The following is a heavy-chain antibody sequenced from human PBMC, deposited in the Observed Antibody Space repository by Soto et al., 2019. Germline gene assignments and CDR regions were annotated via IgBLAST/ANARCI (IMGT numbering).Heavy chain of an antibody. D-gene: IGHD2-15*01. J-gene: IGHJ4*02. CDR1: GYTFTSYY. Sequence: QVQLVQSGAEVKKPGASVKVSCKASGYTFTSYYMHWVRQAPGQGLEWMGIINPSGGSTSYAQKFQGRVTMTRDTSTSTVYMELSSLRSEDTAVYYCARGIVVVVAATLGLGAHYWGQGTLVTVSS. V-gene: IGHV1-46*01. CDR2: INPSGGST. CDR3: ARGIVVVVAATLGLGAHY.